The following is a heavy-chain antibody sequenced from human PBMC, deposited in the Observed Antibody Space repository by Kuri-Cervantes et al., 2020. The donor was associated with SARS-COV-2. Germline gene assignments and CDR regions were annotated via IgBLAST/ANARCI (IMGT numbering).Heavy chain of an antibody. V-gene: IGHV4-39*01. CDR1: GGSISSSSYY. J-gene: IGHJ4*02. D-gene: IGHD6-13*01. CDR2: IYYSGST. CDR3: ARGSAAGNDY. Sequence: SETLSLTCTVSGGSISSSSYYWGWLRQPPGKGLEWIGSIYYSGSTYYNPSLKSRVTISVDTSKNQFSLKLSSVTAADTAVYYCARGSAAGNDYWGQGTLVTVSS.